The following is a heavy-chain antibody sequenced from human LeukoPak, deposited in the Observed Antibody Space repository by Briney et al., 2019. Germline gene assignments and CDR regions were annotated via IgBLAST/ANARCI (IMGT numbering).Heavy chain of an antibody. CDR1: GFSFSNYR. J-gene: IGHJ4*02. D-gene: IGHD1-26*01. CDR2: IKKDGSEQ. Sequence: GGSLRLSCTVSGFSFSNYRMNWVRQAPGKGLEWVANIKKDGSEQYYVDSVKGRFTISRDNAKNSLYLQMNSLRAEDTAVYYCARDFSAPHRGQGTLVTVSS. V-gene: IGHV3-7*05. CDR3: ARDFSAPH.